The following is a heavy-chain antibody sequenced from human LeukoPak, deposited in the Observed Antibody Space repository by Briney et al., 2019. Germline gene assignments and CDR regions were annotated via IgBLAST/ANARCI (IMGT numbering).Heavy chain of an antibody. D-gene: IGHD5-24*01. J-gene: IGHJ4*02. CDR2: IYYSGST. Sequence: SETLSLTCTVSDGSIGSGTYHWGWIRQPPGKGLERIGSIYYSGSTYYDPSLKSRVTISLDTSKNQFSLKLSSVTAADTAVYYCARGGSDGYLFDYWGQGTLVTVSS. CDR1: DGSIGSGTYH. CDR3: ARGGSDGYLFDY. V-gene: IGHV4-39*07.